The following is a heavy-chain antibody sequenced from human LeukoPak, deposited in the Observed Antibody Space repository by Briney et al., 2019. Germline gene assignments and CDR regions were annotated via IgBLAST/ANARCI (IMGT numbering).Heavy chain of an antibody. Sequence: GGSLRPSCAASGFTFDDHGMSWVRQAPGKGLEWVSGINWNGYSTGYADSVRGRFTISRDNAKNSLYLQMNSLRAEDTALYYCARGLARFLEWLPGVNYFDYWGQGTLVTVSS. CDR3: ARGLARFLEWLPGVNYFDY. CDR1: GFTFDDHG. J-gene: IGHJ4*02. V-gene: IGHV3-20*04. CDR2: INWNGYST. D-gene: IGHD3-3*01.